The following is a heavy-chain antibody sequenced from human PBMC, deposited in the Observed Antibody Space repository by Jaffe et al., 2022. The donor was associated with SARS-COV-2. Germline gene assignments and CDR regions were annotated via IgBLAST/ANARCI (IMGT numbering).Heavy chain of an antibody. Sequence: QLQLQESGPGLVKPSETLSLTCTVSGGSISSSSYYWGWIRQPPGKGLEWIGSIYYSGSTYYNPSLKSRVTISVDTSKNQFSLKLSSVTAADTAVYYCARLSRGVWYFDLWGRGTLVTVSS. D-gene: IGHD5-12*01. CDR3: ARLSRGVWYFDL. CDR1: GGSISSSSYY. CDR2: IYYSGST. J-gene: IGHJ2*01. V-gene: IGHV4-39*01.